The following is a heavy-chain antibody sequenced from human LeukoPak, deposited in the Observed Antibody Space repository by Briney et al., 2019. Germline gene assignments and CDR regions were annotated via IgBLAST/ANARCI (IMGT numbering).Heavy chain of an antibody. CDR1: GFTFRTYG. J-gene: IGHJ5*02. CDR2: IYYSGGT. CDR3: ARGSRIPSLFDP. V-gene: IGHV4-59*01. Sequence: GSLRLSCAASGFTFRTYGMNWVRQAPGKGLEWIGYIYYSGGTNYNPSLKSRVTISLDTSKNQFSLKLYSVTAADTAVYYCARGSRIPSLFDPWGQGTLVTVSS. D-gene: IGHD2/OR15-2a*01.